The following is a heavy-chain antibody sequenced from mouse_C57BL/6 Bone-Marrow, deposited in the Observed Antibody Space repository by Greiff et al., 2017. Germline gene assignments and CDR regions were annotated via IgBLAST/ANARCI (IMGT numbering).Heavy chain of an antibody. Sequence: VQLQQPGPELVKPGASVKISCKASGYSFTDYNMNWVKQSHGKSLEWIGVINPNYGTTSYNQKFKGKATLTVDQSSNTAYMQLNSLTSENSAVYYCAKYCYDGGYYFDYWGQGTTLTVSS. CDR1: GYSFTDYN. CDR2: INPNYGTT. V-gene: IGHV1-39*01. CDR3: AKYCYDGGYYFDY. D-gene: IGHD2-12*01. J-gene: IGHJ2*01.